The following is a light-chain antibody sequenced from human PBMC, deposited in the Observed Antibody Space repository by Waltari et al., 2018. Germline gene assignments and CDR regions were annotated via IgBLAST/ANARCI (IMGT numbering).Light chain of an antibody. V-gene: IGLV1-40*01. CDR2: GNS. CDR3: QSYDSSLSGSGV. CDR1: SPNIGPGYD. Sequence: QSVLTQPPSVSGAPGQRVTIPCTGSSPNIGPGYDVPWYQQLPGTAPKLLIYGNSNRPSGVPDRFSGSKSGTSASLAITGLQAEDEADYYCQSYDSSLSGSGVFGTGTKVTVL. J-gene: IGLJ1*01.